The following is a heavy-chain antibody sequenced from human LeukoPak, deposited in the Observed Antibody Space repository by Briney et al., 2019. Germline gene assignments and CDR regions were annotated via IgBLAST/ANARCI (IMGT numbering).Heavy chain of an antibody. CDR1: GGSISSYY. CDR2: IYYSGST. CDR3: ASSYGDAYFDY. D-gene: IGHD4-17*01. J-gene: IGHJ4*02. V-gene: IGHV4-59*01. Sequence: SETLSLTCTVSGGSISSYYWSWNRQPPGKGLEWIGYIYYSGSTNYNPSLKSRVTISVDTSKNQFSLKLSSVTAADTAVYYCASSYGDAYFDYWGQGTLVTVSS.